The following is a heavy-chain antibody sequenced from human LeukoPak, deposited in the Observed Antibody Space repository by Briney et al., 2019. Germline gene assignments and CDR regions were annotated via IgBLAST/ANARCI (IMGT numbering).Heavy chain of an antibody. D-gene: IGHD2-2*01. CDR2: IYYSGST. Sequence: SETLSLTCTVSGGSISSYYWSWIRQPPGKGLEWIGYIYYSGSTNYNPSLKSRATISVDTSKNQFSLKLTSVTAADTAVYYCTRSLPAAMFSLDYWGQGTLVTVSS. CDR3: TRSLPAAMFSLDY. V-gene: IGHV4-59*01. J-gene: IGHJ4*02. CDR1: GGSISSYY.